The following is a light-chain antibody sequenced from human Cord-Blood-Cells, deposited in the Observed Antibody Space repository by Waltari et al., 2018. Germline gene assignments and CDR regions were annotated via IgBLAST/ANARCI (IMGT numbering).Light chain of an antibody. CDR3: MSWHSSAWV. J-gene: IGLJ3*02. Sequence: QAVLTQPASLSASPGASASLTGTLRSGINVGTYRIYWYQQKPGSPPQYLLRYKSDSDKQQGSGVPLRFSGSKEASANAGIFLISWLQAEDEADYYCMSWHSSAWVFGGGTKLTVL. CDR1: SGINVGTYR. CDR2: YKSDSDK. V-gene: IGLV5-45*01.